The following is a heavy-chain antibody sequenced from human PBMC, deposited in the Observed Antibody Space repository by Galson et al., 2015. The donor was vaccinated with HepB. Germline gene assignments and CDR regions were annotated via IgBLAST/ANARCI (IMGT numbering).Heavy chain of an antibody. D-gene: IGHD3-22*01. CDR3: ARGYYYDSSGYYRVPVSWFDP. J-gene: IGHJ5*02. CDR1: GGSISSGSYY. Sequence: TLSLTCTVSGGSISSGSYYWSWIRQPAGKGLEWIGRIYTSGSTNYNPSLKSRVTISVDTSQNQFSLKLSSVTAADTAVYYCARGYYYDSSGYYRVPVSWFDPWGQGTLVTVSS. V-gene: IGHV4-61*02. CDR2: IYTSGST.